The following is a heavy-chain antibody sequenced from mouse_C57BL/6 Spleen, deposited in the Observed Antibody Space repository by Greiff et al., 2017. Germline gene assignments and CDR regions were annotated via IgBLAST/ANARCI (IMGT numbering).Heavy chain of an antibody. CDR3: ARSADYYGSSSVDYFDY. V-gene: IGHV1-18*01. Sequence: EVQLQQSGPELVKPGASVKIPCKASGYTFTDYNMDWVKQSHGKSLEWIGDINPNNGGTIYNQKFKGKATLTVDKSSSTAYMELRSLTSEDTAVYYCARSADYYGSSSVDYFDYWGQGTTLTVSS. J-gene: IGHJ2*01. CDR2: INPNNGGT. D-gene: IGHD1-1*01. CDR1: GYTFTDYN.